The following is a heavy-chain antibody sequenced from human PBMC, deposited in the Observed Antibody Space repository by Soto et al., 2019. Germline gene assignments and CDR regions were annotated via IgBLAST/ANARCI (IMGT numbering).Heavy chain of an antibody. CDR2: IIPIFGTA. J-gene: IGHJ5*02. D-gene: IGHD2-2*01. V-gene: IGHV1-69*13. Sequence: SVKVSCKASGGTFSSYAISWVRQAPGQGLEWMGGIIPIFGTANYAQKFPGRVTITADESTSTAYMELSSLRSEDTAVYYCANHKPGTSWFDPWGQGTLVTVSS. CDR1: GGTFSSYA. CDR3: ANHKPGTSWFDP.